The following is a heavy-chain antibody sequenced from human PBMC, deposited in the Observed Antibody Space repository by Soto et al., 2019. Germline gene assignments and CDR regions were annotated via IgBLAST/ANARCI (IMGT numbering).Heavy chain of an antibody. J-gene: IGHJ5*02. CDR1: GGSISSYY. V-gene: IGHV4-59*08. D-gene: IGHD2-2*01. CDR2: IYYSGST. Sequence: SETLSLTCTVSGGSISSYYWSWIRQPPGKGLEWIGYIYYSGSTNYNPSLKSRVTISVDTSKNQFSLKLSSVTAADTAVYYCARKNSLGYCSSTSCPMGFDPWGQGTLITV. CDR3: ARKNSLGYCSSTSCPMGFDP.